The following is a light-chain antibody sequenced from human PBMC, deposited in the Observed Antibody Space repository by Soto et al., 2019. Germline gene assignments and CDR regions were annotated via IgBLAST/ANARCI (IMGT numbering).Light chain of an antibody. CDR1: SSDVGGYNY. V-gene: IGLV2-14*01. Sequence: QSALTQPASVSGSPGQSITISCTGSSSDVGGYNYASWYQQHPGKAPKLMIYEVSNRPSGVSNRFSGSKSGNTASLTISGLQAEDEADYYCSSYTRTTLVVFGGGTKVTVL. J-gene: IGLJ2*01. CDR2: EVS. CDR3: SSYTRTTLVV.